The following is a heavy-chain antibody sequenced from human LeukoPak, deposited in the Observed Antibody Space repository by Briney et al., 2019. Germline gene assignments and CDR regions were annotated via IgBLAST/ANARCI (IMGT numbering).Heavy chain of an antibody. V-gene: IGHV1-3*03. J-gene: IGHJ3*02. D-gene: IGHD3-22*01. CDR2: INAGNGNT. Sequence: ASVKVSCKASGYTFTSYAMHWVRQAPGQRLEWMGWINAGNGNTKYSQEFRGRVTITRDTSASTAYMELSSLRSEDMAVYYCARWSSGYYDAFDIWGQGTMVTVSS. CDR1: GYTFTSYA. CDR3: ARWSSGYYDAFDI.